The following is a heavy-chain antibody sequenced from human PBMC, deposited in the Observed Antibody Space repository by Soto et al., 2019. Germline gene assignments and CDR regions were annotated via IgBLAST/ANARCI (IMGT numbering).Heavy chain of an antibody. Sequence: SLRLSCAASGFSISTYGVTWVRQAPGKGLEWVSGFSGSSGNTYYADSVKGRFTISRDNSKNTVYLQMNSLRAEDTAVYYCARWNGYGDSWGQGTLVTVS. V-gene: IGHV3-23*01. D-gene: IGHD1-1*01. J-gene: IGHJ4*02. CDR3: ARWNGYGDS. CDR1: GFSISTYG. CDR2: FSGSSGNT.